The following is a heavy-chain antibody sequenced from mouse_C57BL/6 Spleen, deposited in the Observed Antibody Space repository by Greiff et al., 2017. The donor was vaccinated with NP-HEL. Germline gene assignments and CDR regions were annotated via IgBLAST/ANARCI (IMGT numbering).Heavy chain of an antibody. D-gene: IGHD4-1*01. CDR3: ARNWVHWYFDV. V-gene: IGHV5-17*01. J-gene: IGHJ1*03. CDR1: GFTFSDYG. CDR2: ISSGSSTI. Sequence: DVQLVESGGGLVKPGGSLKLSCAASGFTFSDYGMHWVRQAPEKGLEWVAYISSGSSTIYYADTVKGRFTISRDNAKNTLFLQMTSLRSEDTAMYYCARNWVHWYFDVWGTGTTVTVSS.